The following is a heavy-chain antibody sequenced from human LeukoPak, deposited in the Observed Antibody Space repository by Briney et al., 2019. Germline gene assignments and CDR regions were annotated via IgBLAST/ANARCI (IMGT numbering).Heavy chain of an antibody. CDR3: ARGRQDVTMIVVVMTAVSYYLDV. CDR2: MNPSGST. CDR1: GGSFSGYY. J-gene: IGHJ6*03. D-gene: IGHD3-22*01. V-gene: IGHV4-34*01. Sequence: SETLSLTCAVYGGSFSGYYWTWIRQTPEKGLEWIGEMNPSGSTSYNPSLKSRVTISVDTSKNQFSLKLSSVTAADTAVYYCARGRQDVTMIVVVMTAVSYYLDVWGKGTTITVS.